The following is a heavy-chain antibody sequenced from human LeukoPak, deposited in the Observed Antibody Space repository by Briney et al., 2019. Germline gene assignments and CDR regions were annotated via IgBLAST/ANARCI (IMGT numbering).Heavy chain of an antibody. CDR1: GFTVSSNY. Sequence: GGSLRLSCAASGFTVSSNYMTWVRQAPGKGLEWVSTLYNGGSPHYADSVKGRFTISRGNAKNTLYLQMNSLRVEDTAVYYCARDRAYGGSPRYFDLWGRGTLVTVSS. CDR3: ARDRAYGGSPRYFDL. J-gene: IGHJ2*01. D-gene: IGHD4-23*01. CDR2: LYNGGSP. V-gene: IGHV3-53*01.